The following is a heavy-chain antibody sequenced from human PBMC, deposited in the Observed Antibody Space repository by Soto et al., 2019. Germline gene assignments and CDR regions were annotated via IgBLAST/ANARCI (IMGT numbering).Heavy chain of an antibody. Sequence: SGGSLRLSCAASGFPFSSYVMSWVRQAPGKGLEWVSGISGGGSNTFYADSVKGRFTISRDNSKNTLLLQMNSLGAEDTAVYYCAKDSNKYSSSLRGRYFDYWGQGXGVTVYS. J-gene: IGHJ4*02. CDR2: ISGGGSNT. D-gene: IGHD4-4*01. CDR1: GFPFSSYV. V-gene: IGHV3-23*01. CDR3: AKDSNKYSSSLRGRYFDY.